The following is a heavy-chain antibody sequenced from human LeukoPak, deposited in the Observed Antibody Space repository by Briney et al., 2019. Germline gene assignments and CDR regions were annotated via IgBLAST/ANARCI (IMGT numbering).Heavy chain of an antibody. V-gene: IGHV1-2*02. CDR1: GYTFTGYY. CDR2: ISPNSGGT. Sequence: ASVKVSCKASGYTFTGYYMHWVRQAPGQGLEWMRWISPNSGGTNYAQKFQGRVTMTRDTSISTAYMELSRLRSDDTAVYYCARGGDSSGPGKFDYWGQGTLVTVSS. D-gene: IGHD6-19*01. CDR3: ARGGDSSGPGKFDY. J-gene: IGHJ4*02.